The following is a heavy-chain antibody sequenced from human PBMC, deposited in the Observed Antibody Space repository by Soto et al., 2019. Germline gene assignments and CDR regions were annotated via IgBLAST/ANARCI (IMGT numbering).Heavy chain of an antibody. CDR1: GFIFTNFW. V-gene: IGHV3-74*01. J-gene: IGHJ4*02. CDR2: IDTSGSST. CDR3: AKDSWYFDH. Sequence: GGSLRLSCEASGFIFTNFWIHWVRQVPGKGLVWVSRIDTSGSSTSYADSVKGRFTISRDNAKNTVSLQMNSLRAEDTGVYYCAKDSWYFDHWSQGSLVTVSS. D-gene: IGHD6-13*01.